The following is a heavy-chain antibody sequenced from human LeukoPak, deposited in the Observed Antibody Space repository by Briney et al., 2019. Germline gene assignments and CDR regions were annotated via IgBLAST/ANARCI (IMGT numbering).Heavy chain of an antibody. CDR3: VRSRGYSGYDFDY. J-gene: IGHJ4*02. V-gene: IGHV3-33*01. D-gene: IGHD5-12*01. Sequence: PGGSLRLSCAASGFTFSSYGMHWVRQAPGKGLEWVAVIWYDGSNKYYADSVKGRFTISRDNSKNTLYLQVNSLRAEDTAVYYCVRSRGYSGYDFDYWGRGTLVTVSS. CDR2: IWYDGSNK. CDR1: GFTFSSYG.